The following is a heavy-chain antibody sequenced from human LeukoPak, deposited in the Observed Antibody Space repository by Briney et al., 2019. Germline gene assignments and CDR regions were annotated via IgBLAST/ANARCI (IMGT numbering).Heavy chain of an antibody. J-gene: IGHJ2*01. CDR3: LQGARKVMRGDYRSTSGYWADSYFYL. V-gene: IGHV1-69*04. Sequence: ASVKVSCKASGRTFSRYAISWVRRAPGHGLGWRGRLLPILGMAGNAPKFQGRVTITADKSTSPAYMELSNVRSGDSAVCLCLQGARKVMRGDYRSTSGYWADSYFYLWGRGTLVTVSS. CDR2: LLPILGMA. D-gene: IGHD2-2*01. CDR1: GRTFSRYA.